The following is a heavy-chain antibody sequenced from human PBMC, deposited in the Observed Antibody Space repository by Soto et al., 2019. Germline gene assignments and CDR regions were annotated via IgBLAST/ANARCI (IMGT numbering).Heavy chain of an antibody. J-gene: IGHJ4*02. V-gene: IGHV3-30-3*01. CDR2: ISYDGSNK. Sequence: ESGGGVVQPGRSLSLSCAASGFTFSSYAMHWVRQAPGKGLEWVAVISYDGSNKYYADSVKGRFTISRDNSKNTLYLQMNSLRAEDTAVYYCARAPIAVAGVDYWGQGTLVTVSS. D-gene: IGHD6-19*01. CDR3: ARAPIAVAGVDY. CDR1: GFTFSSYA.